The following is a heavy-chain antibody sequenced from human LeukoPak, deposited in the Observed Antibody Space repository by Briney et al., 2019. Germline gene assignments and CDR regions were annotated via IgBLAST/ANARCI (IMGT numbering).Heavy chain of an antibody. Sequence: GGPLRLSCAVSGITLSNYGMTWVRQAPGKGPEWVAGISDSGSKTNYADSVKGRFTISRDNPKNTLYLQMNSLRAEDTAVYFCAKRGVVIRVILVGFHKEANYFDSWGQGVLVTVSS. V-gene: IGHV3-23*01. CDR1: GITLSNYG. CDR3: AKRGVVIRVILVGFHKEANYFDS. D-gene: IGHD3-10*01. J-gene: IGHJ4*02. CDR2: ISDSGSKT.